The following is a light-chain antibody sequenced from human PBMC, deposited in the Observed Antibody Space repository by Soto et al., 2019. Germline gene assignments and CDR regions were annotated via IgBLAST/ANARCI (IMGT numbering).Light chain of an antibody. V-gene: IGLV2-14*01. Sequence: QSALTQPAAVSGSPGQSITISCIGTSSDVGGYNYVSWYQQHPGKAPKLMIYEVTNRPSGVSNRFSGSKSGNTASLTISGIQAEDEADYYCSSYTSSTSYVFGTGTKLTVL. CDR1: SSDVGGYNY. J-gene: IGLJ1*01. CDR2: EVT. CDR3: SSYTSSTSYV.